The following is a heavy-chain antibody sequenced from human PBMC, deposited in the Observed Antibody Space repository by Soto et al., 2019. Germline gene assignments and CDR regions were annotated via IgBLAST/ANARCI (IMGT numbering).Heavy chain of an antibody. CDR3: ARTYSSSWSPFEY. CDR2: INHSGST. J-gene: IGHJ4*02. Sequence: QVQLQQWGAGLLKPSETLSLTCAVYGGSFSGYYWSWIRQPPGKGLEWIGEINHSGSTNYNPSLKSRVTISVDTSKNQFSLKLSSVTAADTAVYYCARTYSSSWSPFEYWGQGTLATVSS. V-gene: IGHV4-34*01. D-gene: IGHD6-13*01. CDR1: GGSFSGYY.